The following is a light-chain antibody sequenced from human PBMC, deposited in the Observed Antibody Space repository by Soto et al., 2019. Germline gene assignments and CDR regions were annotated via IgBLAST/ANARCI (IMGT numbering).Light chain of an antibody. V-gene: IGKV2D-29*01. CDR3: VQSIHRPLT. CDR1: QGLLHSDGKTY. J-gene: IGKJ4*01. CDR2: EVS. Sequence: DLVMTQTPLSLSVTPGQPASISCKSSQGLLHSDGKTYLYWYLQKLGQPPQLLIYEVSNLFSGVPDRFSGSGSGTDFTIKISRVEAEDVGVYYCVQSIHRPLTFGGGTKVEIK.